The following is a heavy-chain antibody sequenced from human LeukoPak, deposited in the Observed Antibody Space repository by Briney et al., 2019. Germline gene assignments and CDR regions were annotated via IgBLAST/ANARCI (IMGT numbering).Heavy chain of an antibody. CDR2: IKGGGIST. CDR3: AKVTGYSSSGAFDI. J-gene: IGHJ3*02. V-gene: IGHV3-74*01. Sequence: PGGSLRLSCAASGFDFSSNWMHWVRHAPGQGLVWVSRIKGGGISTNYADSVKGRFTISRDIAKNTLYLQMNSLRAEDTAVYYCAKVTGYSSSGAFDIWGQGTMVTVSS. CDR1: GFDFSSNW. D-gene: IGHD6-13*01.